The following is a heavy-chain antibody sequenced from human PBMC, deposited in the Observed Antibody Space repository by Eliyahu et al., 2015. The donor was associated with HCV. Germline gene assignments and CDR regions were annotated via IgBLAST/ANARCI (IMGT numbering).Heavy chain of an antibody. V-gene: IGHV3-33*01. Sequence: GFTFSSYGMHWVRQAPGKGLEWVAVIWYDGSNKYYADSVKGRFTISRDNSKNTLYLQMNSLGAEDTAVYYCARDPRTGDAFDYWGQGTLVTVSS. J-gene: IGHJ4*02. CDR3: ARDPRTGDAFDY. D-gene: IGHD7-27*01. CDR1: GFTFSSYG. CDR2: IWYDGSNK.